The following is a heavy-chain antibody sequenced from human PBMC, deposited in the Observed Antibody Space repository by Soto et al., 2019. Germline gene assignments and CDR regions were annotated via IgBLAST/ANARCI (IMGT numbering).Heavy chain of an antibody. Sequence: AGVSLRLSCAASGFTFSSYSMNWVRQAPGKGLEWVSYISSSSSTIYYADSVKGRFTISRDNAKNSLYLQMNSLRDEDTAVYYCARHPERIAQIGWFDPWGQGTLVTVSS. J-gene: IGHJ5*02. CDR2: ISSSSSTI. CDR1: GFTFSSYS. CDR3: ARHPERIAQIGWFDP. V-gene: IGHV3-48*02. D-gene: IGHD6-13*01.